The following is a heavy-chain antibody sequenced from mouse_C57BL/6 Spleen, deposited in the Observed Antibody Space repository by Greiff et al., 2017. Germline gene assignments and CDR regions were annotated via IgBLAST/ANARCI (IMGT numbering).Heavy chain of an antibody. Sequence: QVQLQQSGPELVKPGASVKISCKASGYAFSSSWMNWVQQRPGKGLEWIGRIYPGDGDTNYNGKFKGKATLTADKASSTAYMQLSSLTSDDSAVYFCARFDYDVYDAMDYWGQGTSVTVSS. CDR3: ARFDYDVYDAMDY. D-gene: IGHD2-4*01. CDR2: IYPGDGDT. J-gene: IGHJ4*01. CDR1: GYAFSSSW. V-gene: IGHV1-82*01.